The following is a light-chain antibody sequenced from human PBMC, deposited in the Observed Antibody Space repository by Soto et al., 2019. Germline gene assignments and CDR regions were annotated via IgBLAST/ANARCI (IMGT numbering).Light chain of an antibody. J-gene: IGKJ3*01. CDR1: QGIRNF. CDR3: QKYSSVPA. CDR2: AAS. Sequence: DIQMTQSPTSLSASVGDRVTITCRASQGIRNFVAWYQQKPGKAPKLLIYAASTLQSGVPSRFSGSGSGKDFPLTINSLQPEYVATYSCQKYSSVPAFGPGTKVEIK. V-gene: IGKV1-27*01.